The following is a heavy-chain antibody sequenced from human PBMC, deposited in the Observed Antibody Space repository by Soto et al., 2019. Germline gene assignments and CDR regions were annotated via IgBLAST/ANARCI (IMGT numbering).Heavy chain of an antibody. CDR1: LFTCTRYS. Sequence: LSCAASLFTCTRYSMNWVRQAPGKGLEWVSSISSTTNYIYYGDSMKGRFTISRDNAKNSLYLEMNSLRAEDTAVYYCARESEDLTSNFDYWGQGTLVTVSS. CDR2: ISSTTNYI. CDR3: ARESEDLTSNFDY. J-gene: IGHJ4*02. V-gene: IGHV3-21*06.